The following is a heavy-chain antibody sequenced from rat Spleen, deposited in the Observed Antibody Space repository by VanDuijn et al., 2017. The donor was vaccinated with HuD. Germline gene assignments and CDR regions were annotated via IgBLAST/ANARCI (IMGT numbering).Heavy chain of an antibody. J-gene: IGHJ2*01. V-gene: IGHV2-13*01. CDR2: MWSGGST. D-gene: IGHD1-12*02. CDR3: TRGPPRDDDSYYYGYYFDY. CDR1: AFSLSTYG. Sequence: QVQLKESGPGLVQPSQTLSLTCTVSAFSLSTYGVFWVRQPPGKGLDWMGVMWSGGSTAYNSALKSRLSISRDTSKSQVFLKMNSLQTDDTAIYFCTRGPPRDDDSYYYGYYFDYWGQGVMVPVST.